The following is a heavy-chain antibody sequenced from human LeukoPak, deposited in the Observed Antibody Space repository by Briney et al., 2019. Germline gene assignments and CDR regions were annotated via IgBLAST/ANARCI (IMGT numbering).Heavy chain of an antibody. J-gene: IGHJ6*02. Sequence: ASVKVSCKASGYTFTGYYMHWVRQAPGQGLEWMGWINPNSGGTNYAQKFQGRVTMTRDTSISTAYMELSSLTSEDTAVYSCARTSSPSYYYYGMDVWGQGTTVTVSS. CDR2: INPNSGGT. D-gene: IGHD4-11*01. CDR1: GYTFTGYY. V-gene: IGHV1-2*02. CDR3: ARTSSPSYYYYGMDV.